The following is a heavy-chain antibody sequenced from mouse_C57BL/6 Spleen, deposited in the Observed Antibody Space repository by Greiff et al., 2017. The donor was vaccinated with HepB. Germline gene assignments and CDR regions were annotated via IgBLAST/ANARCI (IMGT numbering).Heavy chain of an antibody. J-gene: IGHJ4*01. CDR3: ARSRYDYDGDYYAMDY. CDR1: GYTFTDYN. Sequence: EVQLQQSGPELVKPGASVKIPCKASGYTFTDYNMDWVKQSHGKSLEWIGDINPNNGGTIYNQKFKGKATLTVDKSSSTAYMELRSLTSEDTAVYYCARSRYDYDGDYYAMDYWGQGTSVTVSS. D-gene: IGHD2-4*01. CDR2: INPNNGGT. V-gene: IGHV1-18*01.